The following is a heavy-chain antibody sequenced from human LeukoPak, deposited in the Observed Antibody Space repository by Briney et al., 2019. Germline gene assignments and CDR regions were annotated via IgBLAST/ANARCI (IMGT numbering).Heavy chain of an antibody. V-gene: IGHV3-23*01. CDR3: AKDRTTN. J-gene: IGHJ4*02. CDR2: ISGRGDST. CDR1: GFTFSTYA. Sequence: GGSLRLSCAASGFTFSTYAMTWVRQAPGKGLEWVSAISGRGDSTYYADSVKGRFTISRDNSENTLYLQMDSLRAEDTAVYYCAKDRTTNWGQGTLVTVSS. D-gene: IGHD1-1*01.